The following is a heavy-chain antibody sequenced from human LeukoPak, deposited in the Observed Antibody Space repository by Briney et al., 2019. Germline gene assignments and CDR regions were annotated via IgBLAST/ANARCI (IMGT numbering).Heavy chain of an antibody. J-gene: IGHJ4*02. Sequence: PGGSLRLSCAASGFTFSSYAMSWVRQAPGKGLEWVSAISGSGGSTYYADSVKGRFTISRDNSKNTLYLQMNSLRAEDTAVYYCAKVRNFGYSYGYFDYWGQGTLVTVSS. CDR1: GFTFSSYA. CDR3: AKVRNFGYSYGYFDY. D-gene: IGHD5-18*01. CDR2: ISGSGGST. V-gene: IGHV3-23*01.